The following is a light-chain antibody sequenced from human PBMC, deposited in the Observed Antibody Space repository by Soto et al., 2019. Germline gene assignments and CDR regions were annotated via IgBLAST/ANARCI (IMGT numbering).Light chain of an antibody. CDR1: QSISIY. CDR3: QQSDSTPT. J-gene: IGKJ4*01. V-gene: IGKV1-39*01. Sequence: DIQMTQSPSSLSASVGDRVTITCRASQSISIYLNWYQQKPGKAPILLVYAGSSLQGGGPSRFGGSGSGTDFTITITSLQPEDFANYYCQQSDSTPTFGGGTKVEIK. CDR2: AGS.